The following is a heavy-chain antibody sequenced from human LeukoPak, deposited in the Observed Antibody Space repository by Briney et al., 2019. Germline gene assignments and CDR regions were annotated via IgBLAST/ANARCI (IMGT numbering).Heavy chain of an antibody. CDR3: ARRGLLGYYDYVWGSYRWDAFDI. CDR2: IYPGDSDT. V-gene: IGHV5-51*01. J-gene: IGHJ3*02. D-gene: IGHD3-16*02. CDR1: GYSFTSYW. Sequence: GESLKISCKGSGYSFTSYWIGWVRQMPGKGLEWMGIIYPGDSDTRYSPSFQGQVTISANKSISTAYLQWSSLKASDTAMYYCARRGLLGYYDYVWGSYRWDAFDIWGQGTMVTVSS.